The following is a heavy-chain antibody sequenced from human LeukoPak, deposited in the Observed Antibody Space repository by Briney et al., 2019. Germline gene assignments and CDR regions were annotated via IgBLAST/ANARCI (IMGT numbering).Heavy chain of an antibody. V-gene: IGHV3-30*03. Sequence: GGSLRLSCAASGFTFSSYGMHWVRQAPGKGLEWVAVISYDGSNKYYADSVKGRFTISRDNSKNTLYLQMNSLRAEDTAVYYCARDSRSSMDVWGKGTTVTVSS. J-gene: IGHJ6*04. CDR3: ARDSRSSMDV. CDR1: GFTFSSYG. CDR2: ISYDGSNK.